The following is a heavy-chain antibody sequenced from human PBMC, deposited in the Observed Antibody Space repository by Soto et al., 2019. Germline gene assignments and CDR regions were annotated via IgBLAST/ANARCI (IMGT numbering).Heavy chain of an antibody. Sequence: HVTLKESGPVLVKPTEPLTLTCTVSGFSLSNGKVGVSWIRQPPGKALEWLAHIFSNDEKSYRTSLKSRLTIAEDTSKRQVVLTMTNVDPVDTATYYCARILFGRSVAGGDFYMDVWGKGTTVTVSS. J-gene: IGHJ6*03. CDR2: IFSNDEK. V-gene: IGHV2-26*01. CDR3: ARILFGRSVAGGDFYMDV. D-gene: IGHD6-19*01. CDR1: GFSLSNGKVG.